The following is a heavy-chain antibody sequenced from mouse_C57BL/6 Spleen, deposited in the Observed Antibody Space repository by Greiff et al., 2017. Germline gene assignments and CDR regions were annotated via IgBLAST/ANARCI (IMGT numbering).Heavy chain of an antibody. CDR2: LSSGGSYT. J-gene: IGHJ3*01. CDR1: GFTFSSYG. CDR3: ATGPAPWFAY. Sequence: EVQLVESGGDLVKPGGSLKLSCAASGFTFSSYGMSWVRQTPDKRLEWVATLSSGGSYTYYPDSVKGRFTISRDNAKNTLYLQMSSLKSEDTAMXYCATGPAPWFAYWGQGTLVTVSA. V-gene: IGHV5-6*01.